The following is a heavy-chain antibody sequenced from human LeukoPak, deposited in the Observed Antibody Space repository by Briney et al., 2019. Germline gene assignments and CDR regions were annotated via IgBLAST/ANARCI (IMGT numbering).Heavy chain of an antibody. CDR3: ARDTPGLRFLEWLSPYPT. D-gene: IGHD3-3*01. CDR1: GGSISSGDYY. V-gene: IGHV4-30-4*08. J-gene: IGHJ5*02. CDR2: IYYSGST. Sequence: PSETLSLTCTVSGGSISSGDYYWSWIRQPPGKGLEWIGYIYYSGSTYYNPSLKSRVTISVDTSKNQFSLKLSSVTAADTAVYYCARDTPGLRFLEWLSPYPTWGQGTLVTVSS.